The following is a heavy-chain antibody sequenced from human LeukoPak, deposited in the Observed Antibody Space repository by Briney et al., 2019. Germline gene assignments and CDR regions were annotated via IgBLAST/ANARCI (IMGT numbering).Heavy chain of an antibody. D-gene: IGHD3-22*01. CDR2: LSSSSSTI. J-gene: IGHJ4*02. Sequence: PGGSLRLSCAASGFTFSSYSMNWVRQAPGKGLEWVSYLSSSSSTIYYADSVKGRFTISRDNSKNTLYLQMNSLRAEDTAVYYCAKDFYYYDSSGYYDSPVFDYWGQGTLVTVSS. V-gene: IGHV3-48*01. CDR1: GFTFSSYS. CDR3: AKDFYYYDSSGYYDSPVFDY.